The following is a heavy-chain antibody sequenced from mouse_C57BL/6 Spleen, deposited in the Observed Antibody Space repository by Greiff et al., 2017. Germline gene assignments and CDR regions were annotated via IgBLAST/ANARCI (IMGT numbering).Heavy chain of an antibody. V-gene: IGHV1-61*01. CDR3: ARPTVVVRYFGV. CDR2: IYPSDSET. CDR1: GYTFTSYW. D-gene: IGHD1-1*01. J-gene: IGHJ1*03. Sequence: QVQLQQPGAELVRPGSSVKLSCKASGYTFTSYWMDWVKQRPGQGLEWIGNIYPSDSETHYNQKFKDKATLTVDKSSSTAYMQLSSLTSEDSAVYYCARPTVVVRYFGVWGTRTTVTVSS.